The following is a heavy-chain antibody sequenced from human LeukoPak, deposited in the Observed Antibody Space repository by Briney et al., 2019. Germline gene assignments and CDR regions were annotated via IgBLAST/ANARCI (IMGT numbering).Heavy chain of an antibody. CDR3: ARHHRYSSFPWYMDV. Sequence: SETLSLTCTVSGGSISNSGFFWGWIRQPPGKGLEWVGSIFYSGDTYYNSSLKSRVTISVDTSKNQFSLKLSSVTAADTAVYYCARHHRYSSFPWYMDVWGKGTTVTVSS. CDR1: GGSISNSGFF. V-gene: IGHV4-39*01. D-gene: IGHD6-13*01. CDR2: IFYSGDT. J-gene: IGHJ6*03.